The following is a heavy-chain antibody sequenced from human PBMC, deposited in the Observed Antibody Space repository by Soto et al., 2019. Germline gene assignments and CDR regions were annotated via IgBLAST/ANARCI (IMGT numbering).Heavy chain of an antibody. V-gene: IGHV3-7*01. CDR2: IKQDGSDK. CDR1: GFTFSDYW. Sequence: EVQLVESGGGLVQPGGSLRLSCAASGFTFSDYWMSWVRQAPGKGLERVANIKQDGSDKYYVDSVNGRFTISRDNAKNSLHLQMNSLRAEDTAVYYCARDGVITFGGVIVLDYWGQGTLVTVSS. J-gene: IGHJ4*02. CDR3: ARDGVITFGGVIVLDY. D-gene: IGHD3-16*02.